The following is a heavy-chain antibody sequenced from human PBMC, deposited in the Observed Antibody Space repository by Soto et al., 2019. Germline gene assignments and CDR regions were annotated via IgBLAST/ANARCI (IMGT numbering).Heavy chain of an antibody. D-gene: IGHD2-21*01. CDR1: GGSISIGVYY. Sequence: SQPLSLTCTFSGGSISIGVYYWSWIRQPPGKGLEWIGYIYYSGSTYYNPSLKSRVTISVDTSKNQFSLKLSSVTAADTAVYYCARDASGFDSHYGMDVWGQGTTVT. CDR3: ARDASGFDSHYGMDV. CDR2: IYYSGST. V-gene: IGHV4-31*03. J-gene: IGHJ6*02.